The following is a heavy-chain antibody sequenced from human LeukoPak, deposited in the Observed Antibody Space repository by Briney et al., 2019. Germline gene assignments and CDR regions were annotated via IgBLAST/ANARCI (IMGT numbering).Heavy chain of an antibody. D-gene: IGHD3-3*01. V-gene: IGHV4-4*07. CDR1: GGSSSSYY. Sequence: SETLSLTCTVSGGSSSSYYWSWIRQPAGKGLEWIGRIYISGSTNYKPSLRSRITMSVDTSKNQFSLKLNSVTAADTAVYYCARGSDDKYAMDVWGQGTTVTVSS. J-gene: IGHJ6*02. CDR3: ARGSDDKYAMDV. CDR2: IYISGST.